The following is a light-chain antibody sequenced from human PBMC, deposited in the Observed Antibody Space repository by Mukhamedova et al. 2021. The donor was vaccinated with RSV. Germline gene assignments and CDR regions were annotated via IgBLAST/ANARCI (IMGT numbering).Light chain of an antibody. CDR3: QQYDMFSPS. V-gene: IGKV1-33*01. CDR2: DAS. J-gene: IGKJ3*01. Sequence: WYQRRVHGKAPKLLIYDASNLETRVPSRFSGSGSGTNFTFTITCLQPEDIPTYYCQQYDMFSPSFGPGTKVYIK.